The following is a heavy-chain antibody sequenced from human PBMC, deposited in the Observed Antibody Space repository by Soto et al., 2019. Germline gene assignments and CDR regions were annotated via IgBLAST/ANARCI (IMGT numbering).Heavy chain of an antibody. CDR2: IYYSGST. J-gene: IGHJ4*02. CDR3: ARHSNRNYGLSYFDY. V-gene: IGHV4-59*08. D-gene: IGHD4-4*01. CDR1: GGCISRYY. Sequence: SETLSLTCTVSGGCISRYYSSWIRQSPGKGLEWIGYIYYSGSTKYKPSLKSRVTISVDTSKNQFSLKVSSATAADTAVYYCARHSNRNYGLSYFDYWGLGALVTVSS.